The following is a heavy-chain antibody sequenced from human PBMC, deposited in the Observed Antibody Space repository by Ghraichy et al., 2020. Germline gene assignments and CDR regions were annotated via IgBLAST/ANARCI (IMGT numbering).Heavy chain of an antibody. CDR2: IFPDDSDA. J-gene: IGHJ5*02. CDR1: GYKFNNYW. Sequence: GESLNISCLGSGYKFNNYWIAWLRQMPGKGLEWMGSIFPDDSDARYSPSFQGQVTLSVDKSISTAYLQWKRLKVTDSGIYFCALHPSGRLLNWLDPWGPGTLVTVSS. CDR3: ALHPSGRLLNWLDP. D-gene: IGHD1-26*01. V-gene: IGHV5-51*01.